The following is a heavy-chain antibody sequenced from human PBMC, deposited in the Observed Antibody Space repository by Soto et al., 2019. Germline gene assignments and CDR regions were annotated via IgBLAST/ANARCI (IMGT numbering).Heavy chain of an antibody. D-gene: IGHD3-9*01. CDR3: ARHSYYDILTGYMYNWFDP. J-gene: IGHJ5*02. CDR1: GGSISSSGYY. V-gene: IGHV4-39*01. CDR2: IYYSGST. Sequence: PSETLSLTCTVSGGSISSSGYYWGWIRQPPGKGLEWIGSIYYSGSTYYNPSLKSRVTISVDTSKNQFSLKLSSVTAADTAVYYCARHSYYDILTGYMYNWFDPWGQGTLVTVSS.